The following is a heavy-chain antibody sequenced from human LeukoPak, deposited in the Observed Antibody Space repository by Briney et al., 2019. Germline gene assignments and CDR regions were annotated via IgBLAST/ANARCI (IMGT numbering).Heavy chain of an antibody. CDR2: IFSGGST. J-gene: IGHJ4*02. CDR1: GFTVSSSY. CDR3: ARNVYSSNCN. Sequence: GGSLRLSCAASGFTVSSSYITWVRLAPGKGLEWVSVIFSGGSTHYPDSVKGRFTISRDSSKNTVYLQMNSLRVEDTAVYYCARNVYSSNCNWGQGTLVTVSS. D-gene: IGHD6-13*01. V-gene: IGHV3-66*01.